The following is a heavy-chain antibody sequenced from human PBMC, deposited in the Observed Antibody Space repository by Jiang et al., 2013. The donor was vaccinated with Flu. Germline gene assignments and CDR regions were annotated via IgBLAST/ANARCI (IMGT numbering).Heavy chain of an antibody. J-gene: IGHJ6*02. CDR1: GGSFSGEKSY. CDR2: IYYSGST. D-gene: IGHD2-15*01. V-gene: IGHV4-39*07. Sequence: LLKPSETLSLTCTVSGGSFSGEKSYWGWIRQSPGKGLEWIGSIYYSGSTYYNPSLKSRVTISLDTSKRQFSLKLNSVTAADTAVYYCARNGHCSGGRCYPGYGMDVWGQGTTGHRLL. CDR3: ARNGHCSGGRCYPGYGMDV.